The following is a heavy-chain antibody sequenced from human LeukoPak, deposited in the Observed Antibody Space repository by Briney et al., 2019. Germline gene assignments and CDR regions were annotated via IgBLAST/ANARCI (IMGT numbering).Heavy chain of an antibody. D-gene: IGHD3-3*01. J-gene: IGHJ4*02. V-gene: IGHV3-23*01. CDR3: AKDLTIFGVVEPDY. CDR1: GFTFSSYA. Sequence: PGGSLRLSCAASGFTFSSYAMSWVRQAPGKGLEWVSAISGSGGSTYYADSVKGRFTISRDNSKNTLYLQTNSLRAEDTAVDYCAKDLTIFGVVEPDYWGQGTLVTVSS. CDR2: ISGSGGST.